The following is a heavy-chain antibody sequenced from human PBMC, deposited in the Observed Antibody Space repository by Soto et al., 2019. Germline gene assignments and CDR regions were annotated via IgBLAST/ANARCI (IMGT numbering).Heavy chain of an antibody. D-gene: IGHD5-12*01. V-gene: IGHV4-4*02. CDR2: VSHSGST. CDR3: ARNRYGGYDFDY. Sequence: QVQLQESGPGLVKPSGTLSLTCAVSSGSITSSNWWSWVRQPPGKGLEWIGEVSHSGSTNYIPSIKSRATISVDKSRNQFSLRLNSVTAADTAVYYCARNRYGGYDFDYWGQGTLVTVSS. J-gene: IGHJ4*02. CDR1: SGSITSSNW.